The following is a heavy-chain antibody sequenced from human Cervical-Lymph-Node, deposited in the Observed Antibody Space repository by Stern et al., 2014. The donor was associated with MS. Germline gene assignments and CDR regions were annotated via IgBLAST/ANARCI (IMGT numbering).Heavy chain of an antibody. CDR1: GYSFANFW. CDR3: ARRGLGYDGADH. D-gene: IGHD3-16*01. Sequence: MQLVQSGAEVRKPGESLKISCKVSGYSFANFWIGWVRQVPGKGLEWMGIIYPGDSDTSYSPSFQGQVTLSADESISTAYLQWSSLKASDTGIYYCARRGLGYDGADHWGQGALVTVSS. CDR2: IYPGDSDT. V-gene: IGHV5-51*03. J-gene: IGHJ4*02.